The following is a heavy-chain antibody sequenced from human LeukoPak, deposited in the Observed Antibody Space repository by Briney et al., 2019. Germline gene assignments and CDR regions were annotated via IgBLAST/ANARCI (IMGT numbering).Heavy chain of an antibody. V-gene: IGHV3-48*01. CDR1: GFIFSSYS. CDR2: ISSSSSTI. CDR3: ARVGRPYYFDY. Sequence: GGSLRLSCAASGFIFSSYSMNWVRQAPGKGLEWVSYISSSSSTIYYADSVKGRFTISRDNAKNSLYLQMNSLRADDTAVYYCARVGRPYYFDYWGQGTLITVSS. J-gene: IGHJ4*02.